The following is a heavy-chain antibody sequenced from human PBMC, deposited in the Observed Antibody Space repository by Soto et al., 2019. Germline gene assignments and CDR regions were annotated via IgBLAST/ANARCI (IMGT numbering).Heavy chain of an antibody. Sequence: EVQLVESGGGLVKPGGSLRLSCAASGFTFSSYSMNWVRQAPGKGLEWVSSISSSSSYIYYADSVKGRFTISRDNAKNSLYLQMNSLRAEDTAVYYCARVTIFGVVIYYYGMDVWGQGTTVTVSS. CDR2: ISSSSSYI. V-gene: IGHV3-21*01. D-gene: IGHD3-3*01. CDR3: ARVTIFGVVIYYYGMDV. CDR1: GFTFSSYS. J-gene: IGHJ6*02.